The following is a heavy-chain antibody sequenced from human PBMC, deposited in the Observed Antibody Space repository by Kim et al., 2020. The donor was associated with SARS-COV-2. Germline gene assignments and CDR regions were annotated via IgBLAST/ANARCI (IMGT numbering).Heavy chain of an antibody. CDR2: IRYDGNNK. CDR1: GFTFSSYD. V-gene: IGHV3-33*08. CDR3: ASSGRYSSFDY. Sequence: GGSLRLSCAASGFTFSSYDMHWVRQAPGKGLEWVAVIRYDGNNKLYADSVKGRFTISRDNSKNTLYLQMNSLRAEDTAVYYCASSGRYSSFDYWGQGTLVTVSS. J-gene: IGHJ4*02. D-gene: IGHD1-26*01.